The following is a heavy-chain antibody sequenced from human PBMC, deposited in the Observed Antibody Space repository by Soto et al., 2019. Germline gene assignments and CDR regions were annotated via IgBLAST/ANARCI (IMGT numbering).Heavy chain of an antibody. CDR3: AKFVRDDVPSSDLHX. CDR1: GDSITASYSN. D-gene: IGHD6-25*01. CDR2: VYYSGTT. V-gene: IGHV4-39*01. Sequence: KPSETLSLTCTVSGDSITASYSNWAWIRQPPGKGLEGIGTVYYSGTTSQNPPLMSRITISGDTSRNQFSLNLRSVTAADSGVYYCAKFVRDDVPSSDLHXWGQGTLVTVSX. J-gene: IGHJ5*02.